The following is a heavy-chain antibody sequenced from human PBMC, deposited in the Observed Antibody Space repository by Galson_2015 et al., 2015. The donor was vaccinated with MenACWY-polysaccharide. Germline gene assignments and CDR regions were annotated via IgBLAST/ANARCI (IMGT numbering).Heavy chain of an antibody. J-gene: IGHJ2*01. CDR2: IRQDRSEM. V-gene: IGHV3-7*01. D-gene: IGHD3-3*01. CDR1: GFTFNNYW. CDR3: ARDWRAPIRKDQKQYWYYDL. Sequence: SLRLSCAASGFTFNNYWMSWVRQAPGKEPEWVANIRQDRSEMYYVDSVKGRFTISRDNSKNTLFLQMNSLRAEDTAVYYCARDWRAPIRKDQKQYWYYDLWGRGTLVTVSS.